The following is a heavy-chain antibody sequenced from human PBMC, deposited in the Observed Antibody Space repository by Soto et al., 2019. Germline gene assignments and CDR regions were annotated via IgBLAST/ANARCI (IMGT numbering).Heavy chain of an antibody. Sequence: EVQLVESGGGLIQPGGSLRLSCAASGFTVSSYYMSWVGQAPGKGLEWVSVIYNSGGTYYADSVKGRFTISRDNSKNTLYPQMNGLRDDDTAMYYCARYLRGYLDSWGQGTVVTVSS. CDR2: IYNSGGT. J-gene: IGHJ4*02. CDR1: GFTVSSYY. CDR3: ARYLRGYLDS. V-gene: IGHV3-53*01.